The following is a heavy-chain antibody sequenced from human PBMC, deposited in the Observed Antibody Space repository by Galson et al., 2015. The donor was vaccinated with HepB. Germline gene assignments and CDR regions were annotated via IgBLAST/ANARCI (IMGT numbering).Heavy chain of an antibody. CDR1: GFTISDHY. V-gene: IGHV3-72*01. CDR2: SRDKANSYTT. CDR3: AREPYSSSACDN. D-gene: IGHD6-6*01. J-gene: IGHJ4*02. Sequence: SLRLSCAASGFTISDHYMDWVRQAPGKGLEWVGRSRDKANSYTTHYAASVRGRFAISRDESKNSLYLHMNSLKSEDTAVYYCAREPYSSSACDNWGQGTLVTVSS.